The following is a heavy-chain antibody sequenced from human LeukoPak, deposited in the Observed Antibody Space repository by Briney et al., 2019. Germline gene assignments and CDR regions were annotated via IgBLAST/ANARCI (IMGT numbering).Heavy chain of an antibody. V-gene: IGHV4-34*01. CDR3: ASHYCSSTSCYGPIDY. CDR1: GGSFSGYY. Sequence: SETPSLTCAVYGGSFSGYYWSWIRQPPGKGLEWIGEINHSGSTNYNPSLKSRVTISVDTSKNQFSLKLSSVTAADTAVYYCASHYCSSTSCYGPIDYWGQGTLVTVSS. J-gene: IGHJ4*02. CDR2: INHSGST. D-gene: IGHD2-2*01.